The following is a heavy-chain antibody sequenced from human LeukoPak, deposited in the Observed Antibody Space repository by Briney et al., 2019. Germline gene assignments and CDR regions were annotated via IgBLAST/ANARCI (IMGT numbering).Heavy chain of an antibody. CDR1: GYSISSGYY. D-gene: IGHD6-13*01. Sequence: SETLSLTCTVSGYSISSGYYWGWIRQPPGKGLEWIGSISYTGSTFYNPSLKSRVTISVDTSKNQFSLKLSSVTAADTTVYYCASQSSSWYGGFDYWGQGTLVTVSS. CDR2: ISYTGST. V-gene: IGHV4-38-2*02. CDR3: ASQSSSWYGGFDY. J-gene: IGHJ4*02.